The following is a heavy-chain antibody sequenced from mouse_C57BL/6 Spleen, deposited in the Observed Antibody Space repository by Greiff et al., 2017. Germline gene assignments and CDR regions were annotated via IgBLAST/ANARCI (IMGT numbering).Heavy chain of an antibody. CDR2: IDPSYSYT. V-gene: IGHV1-69*01. Sequence: QVQLQQPGAELVMPGASVKLSCKASGYTFTSYWMHWVKQRPGQGLEWIGEIDPSYSYTNYNQKFKGKSTLTVDKSSSTAYMQLSSLTSEDSAVYYCARSRAYGSSPWDYWGQGTSVTVSS. CDR1: GYTFTSYW. J-gene: IGHJ4*01. CDR3: ARSRAYGSSPWDY. D-gene: IGHD1-1*01.